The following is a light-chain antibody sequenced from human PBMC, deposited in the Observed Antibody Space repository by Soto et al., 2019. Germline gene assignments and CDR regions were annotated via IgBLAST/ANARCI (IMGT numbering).Light chain of an antibody. V-gene: IGKV3-15*01. J-gene: IGKJ1*01. CDR1: QSVSTN. Sequence: EIVMTQSPATLSVSPGERATLSCRTSQSVSTNLSCYQQKPGQAPRLLIYGASTRATGIPARFSRSGSGTDFTLTISSLQSEDFAVYYCQHYSNWPPWTFGQGTKVEVK. CDR2: GAS. CDR3: QHYSNWPPWT.